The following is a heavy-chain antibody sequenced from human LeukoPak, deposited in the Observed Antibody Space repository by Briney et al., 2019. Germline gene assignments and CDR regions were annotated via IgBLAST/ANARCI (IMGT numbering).Heavy chain of an antibody. V-gene: IGHV4-59*01. CDR1: GGSISSYY. CDR2: IYYSGST. J-gene: IGHJ5*02. CDR3: ARSVAPYNWFDP. Sequence: SETLSLTCTVSGGSISSYYWSWIRQPPGKGLEWIGYIYYSGSTNYNPSLKSRVTISVDTSKNQFSLKLSSVTAADTAVYYCARSVAPYNWFDPWGQGTLVTVSS.